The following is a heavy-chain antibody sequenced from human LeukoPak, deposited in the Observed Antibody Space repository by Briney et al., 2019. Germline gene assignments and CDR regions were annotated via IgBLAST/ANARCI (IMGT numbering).Heavy chain of an antibody. CDR3: AELGITMIGGV. CDR2: ISGSGDNT. J-gene: IGHJ6*04. CDR1: GFTFSSHG. Sequence: GGSLRLSCAASGFTFSSHGMSWVRQAPGKGLEWVSTISGSGDNTYYADSVKGRFTISRDNSKNTLYLQMNSLRAEDTAVYYCAELGITMIGGVWGKGTTVTISS. V-gene: IGHV3-23*01. D-gene: IGHD3-10*02.